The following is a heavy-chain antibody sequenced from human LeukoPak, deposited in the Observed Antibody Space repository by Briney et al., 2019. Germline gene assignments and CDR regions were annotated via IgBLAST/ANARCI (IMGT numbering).Heavy chain of an antibody. CDR3: VLNYGPGSYYLPL. Sequence: AGGSLRLSCAASGFTFSSYSMNWVRQAPGKGLEWVSFISSSPSTIYYADSVKGRFTTSRDNAKNSLYLQMNSLRAEDTAVYYCVLNYGPGSYYLPLWGQGTLVTVSS. J-gene: IGHJ4*02. CDR1: GFTFSSYS. V-gene: IGHV3-48*04. D-gene: IGHD3-10*01. CDR2: ISSSPSTI.